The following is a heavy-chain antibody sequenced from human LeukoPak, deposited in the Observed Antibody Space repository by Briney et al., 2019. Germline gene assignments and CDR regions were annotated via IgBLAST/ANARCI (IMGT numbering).Heavy chain of an antibody. D-gene: IGHD3-10*01. Sequence: NSSETLSLTCAVYGGSFSGYYWTWIRQPPGKGLEWIGEINHSGSTNYNPSLKSRVTISVDTSKNQFSLKLSSVTAADTAVYYCARRCRESHPWYFDLWGRGTLVTVSS. CDR3: ARRCRESHPWYFDL. CDR2: INHSGST. J-gene: IGHJ2*01. V-gene: IGHV4-34*01. CDR1: GGSFSGYY.